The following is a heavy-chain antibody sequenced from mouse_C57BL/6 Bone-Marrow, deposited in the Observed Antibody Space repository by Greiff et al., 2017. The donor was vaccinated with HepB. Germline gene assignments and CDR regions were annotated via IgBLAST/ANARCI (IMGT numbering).Heavy chain of an antibody. D-gene: IGHD1-1*01. J-gene: IGHJ2*01. V-gene: IGHV1-63*01. CDR2: IYPGGGYT. CDR3: AGWSTTVVAPDYFDY. Sequence: VQLQQSGAELVRPGTSVKMSCKASGYTFTNYWIGWAKQRPGHGLEWIGDIYPGGGYTNYNEKFKGKATLTADKSSSTAYMQFSSLTSEDSAIYYGAGWSTTVVAPDYFDYWGQGTTLTVSS. CDR1: GYTFTNYW.